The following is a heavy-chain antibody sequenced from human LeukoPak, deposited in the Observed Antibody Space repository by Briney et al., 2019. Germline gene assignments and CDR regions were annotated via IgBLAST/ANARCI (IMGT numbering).Heavy chain of an antibody. D-gene: IGHD3-10*01. CDR2: LTGSGANT. CDR1: GFTSRSYA. CDR3: AKGRGLFPSSNDY. Sequence: GGSLRLSCAASGFTSRSYAMTWVRQAPGKGLEWVSSLTGSGANTYYADSVKGRFIISRDNSKSTLYLQMNSLRAEDTAVYYCAKGRGLFPSSNDYWGQGTLVTVSS. J-gene: IGHJ4*02. V-gene: IGHV3-23*01.